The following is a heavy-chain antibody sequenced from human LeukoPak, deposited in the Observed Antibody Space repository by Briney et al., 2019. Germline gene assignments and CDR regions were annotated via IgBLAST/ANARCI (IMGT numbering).Heavy chain of an antibody. J-gene: IGHJ4*02. CDR1: GFTFSSYS. Sequence: PGGSLRLSCAASGFTFSSYSMNWVRQAPGKGLEWVSSISSSSSYIYYADSVKGRFTISRDNAKNSLYLQMNSLRAEDTAVYYCARTLGVVITPRFDYWGQGTLVTVSS. V-gene: IGHV3-21*01. D-gene: IGHD3-3*01. CDR2: ISSSSSYI. CDR3: ARTLGVVITPRFDY.